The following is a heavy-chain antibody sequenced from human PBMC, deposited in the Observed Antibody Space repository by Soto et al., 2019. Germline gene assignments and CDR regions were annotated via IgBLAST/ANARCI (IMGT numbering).Heavy chain of an antibody. CDR2: IKQDGSEK. CDR1: GFTFSSCW. CDR3: ARETITYYDIWSGHHTRLITNNWFDP. V-gene: IGHV3-7*01. D-gene: IGHD3-3*01. Sequence: GGSLRLSCAASGFTFSSCWMSWVRQAPGKGLEWVANIKQDGSEKYYVDSVKGRFTISRDNAKNSLYLQMNSLRAEDTAVYYCARETITYYDIWSGHHTRLITNNWFDPWGQXTLVTVSS. J-gene: IGHJ5*02.